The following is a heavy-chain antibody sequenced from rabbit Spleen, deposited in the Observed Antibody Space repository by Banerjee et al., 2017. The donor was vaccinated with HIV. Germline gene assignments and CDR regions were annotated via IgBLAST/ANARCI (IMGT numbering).Heavy chain of an antibody. Sequence: QSLEESGGGLVKPGASLTLTCKASGFSFSGGYDMCWVRQAPGKGLEWIACIYAGSSGSTYSASWAKGRFTISKTSSTTVTLQMTSLTAADTATYFCARSDKNYDAIDLWGQGTLVTVS. CDR1: GFSFSGGYD. CDR2: IYAGSSGST. CDR3: ARSDKNYDAIDL. D-gene: IGHD1-1*01. J-gene: IGHJ3*01. V-gene: IGHV1S40*01.